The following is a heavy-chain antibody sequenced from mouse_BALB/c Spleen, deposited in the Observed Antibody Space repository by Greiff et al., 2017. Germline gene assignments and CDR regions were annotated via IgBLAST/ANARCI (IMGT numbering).Heavy chain of an antibody. CDR3: ASRGDGSSWYLDV. D-gene: IGHD1-1*01. CDR2: ISSGGSYT. Sequence: EVKLVESGGDLVKPGGSLKLSCAASGFTFSSYGMTWVRQTPDKRLEWVATISSGGSYTYYQDSVKGRFTITRDNAKNTLYLQMSSMKSEDTAMYYCASRGDGSSWYLDVWGEGTTVTVSS. J-gene: IGHJ1*01. V-gene: IGHV5-6*02. CDR1: GFTFSSYG.